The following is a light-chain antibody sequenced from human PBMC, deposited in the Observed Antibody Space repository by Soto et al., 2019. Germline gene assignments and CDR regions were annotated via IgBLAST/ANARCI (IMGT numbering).Light chain of an antibody. CDR1: SSDVGGYNY. Sequence: QSVLTQPASVSGSPRQSITISCTGTSSDVGGYNYVSWFQHHPGKAPKLMIYEVSNRPSGVSNRFSGSKSGNTASLTISGLQAEDEADYYCSSYSSSSTLGVFGGGTKLTVL. V-gene: IGLV2-14*01. J-gene: IGLJ3*02. CDR3: SSYSSSSTLGV. CDR2: EVS.